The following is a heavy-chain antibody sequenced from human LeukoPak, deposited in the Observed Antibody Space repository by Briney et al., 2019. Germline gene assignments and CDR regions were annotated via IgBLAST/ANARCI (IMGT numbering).Heavy chain of an antibody. CDR2: ISSSGRNT. V-gene: IGHV3-23*01. CDR3: AREEAGTTFDY. J-gene: IGHJ4*02. Sequence: GGSLRLSCAASGFIFSSYAMSWVRQAPGKGLEWVSAISSSGRNTYYADSVKGRFTISRDNSKNTLFLQMNSLRAEDTAVYYCAREEAGTTFDYWGQGTLVTVSS. D-gene: IGHD1-7*01. CDR1: GFIFSSYA.